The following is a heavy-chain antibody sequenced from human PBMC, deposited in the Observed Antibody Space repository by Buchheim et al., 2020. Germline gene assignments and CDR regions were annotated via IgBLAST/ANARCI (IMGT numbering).Heavy chain of an antibody. CDR3: AGRWGNYVDV. J-gene: IGHJ2*01. D-gene: IGHD3-16*01. V-gene: IGHV4-31*11. CDR2: IYYTGLT. Sequence: QVQLLESGPGLVKPSQTLSLTCAVSGASISSGDYYWSWIRQRPGRGLEWIGYIYYTGLTYYNPSLKSRVSMSVDTSKSHFSLNLDSVTAADTAVYYCAGRWGNYVDVWGRGTL. CDR1: GASISSGDYY.